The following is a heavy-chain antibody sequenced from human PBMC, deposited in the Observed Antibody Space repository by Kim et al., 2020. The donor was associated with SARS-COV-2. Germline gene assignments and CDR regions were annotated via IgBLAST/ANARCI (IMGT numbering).Heavy chain of an antibody. Sequence: SETLSLTCTVSGGSISSYYWSWIRQPPGKGLEWIGYIYYSGSTNYNPSLKSRVTISVDTSKNQFSLKLSSVTAADTAVYYCARGATVVTRYAFDIWGQGTMVTVSS. CDR3: ARGATVVTRYAFDI. D-gene: IGHD4-17*01. CDR1: GGSISSYY. J-gene: IGHJ3*02. V-gene: IGHV4-59*01. CDR2: IYYSGST.